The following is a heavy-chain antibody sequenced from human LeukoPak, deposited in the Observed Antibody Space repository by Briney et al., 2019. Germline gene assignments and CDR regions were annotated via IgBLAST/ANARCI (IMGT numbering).Heavy chain of an antibody. CDR2: IIPIFGTA. J-gene: IGHJ4*02. Sequence: ASVKVSCKASGGTFSSYAISWVRQAPGQGLEWMGGIIPIFGTANYAQKFQGRVTITADKSTSTAYVELSRLRSDDTAVYYCARDRYCTGGTCYGNLFDYWGQGTLVTVSS. CDR1: GGTFSSYA. CDR3: ARDRYCTGGTCYGNLFDY. D-gene: IGHD2-15*01. V-gene: IGHV1-69*06.